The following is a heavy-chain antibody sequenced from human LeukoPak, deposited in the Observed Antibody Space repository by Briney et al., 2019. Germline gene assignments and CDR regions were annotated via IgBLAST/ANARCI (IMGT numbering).Heavy chain of an antibody. D-gene: IGHD3-16*01. V-gene: IGHV3-23*01. CDR2: ISGGGGRT. CDR3: AKEGGPALGGPRYVDL. Sequence: GGSLRLSCAASGFTFSSYAMNWVRQAPGKGLEWVSAISGGGGRTYYADSVKGRFTISRDNSKNTLYLQMNSLGAEDTAVYYCAKEGGPALGGPRYVDLWGRGTLVTVSS. J-gene: IGHJ2*01. CDR1: GFTFSSYA.